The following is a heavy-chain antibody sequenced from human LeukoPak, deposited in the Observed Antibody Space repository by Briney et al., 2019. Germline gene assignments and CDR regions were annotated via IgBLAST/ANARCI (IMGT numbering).Heavy chain of an antibody. D-gene: IGHD2-2*01. CDR2: ISYDGSNK. V-gene: IGHV3-30*18. J-gene: IGHJ4*02. CDR3: AKGGYYCSSTSCYPLYY. Sequence: PGGSLRLSCAASGFTFSSYGMHWVRQAPGKGLEWVAVISYDGSNKYHADSVKGRFTISRDNSKNTLYLQMNSLRAEDTAVYYCAKGGYYCSSTSCYPLYYWGQGTLVTVSS. CDR1: GFTFSSYG.